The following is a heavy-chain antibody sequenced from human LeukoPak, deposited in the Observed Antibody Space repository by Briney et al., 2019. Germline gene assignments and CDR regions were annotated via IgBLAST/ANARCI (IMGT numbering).Heavy chain of an antibody. D-gene: IGHD6-6*01. CDR2: ISGSGGST. CDR1: GFTFSTYA. Sequence: TGGSLRLSCAASGFTFSTYAMSWVRQAPGKGLEWVSAISGSGGSTYYADSVKGRVTISRDNSKNTLYLQMNSLRAEDTAVYYCAKRAEYSSSYYFDYWGQGTLVTVSS. CDR3: AKRAEYSSSYYFDY. V-gene: IGHV3-23*01. J-gene: IGHJ4*02.